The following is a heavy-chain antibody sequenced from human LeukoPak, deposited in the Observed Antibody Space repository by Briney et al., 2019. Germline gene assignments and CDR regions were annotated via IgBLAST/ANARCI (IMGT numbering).Heavy chain of an antibody. CDR1: GGFISNYY. V-gene: IGHV4-4*07. CDR2: IYASGST. Sequence: PSETLSLTCTVSGGFISNYYWSWIRQPAGKGLEWIGRIYASGSTNYNPSLQSRVTISVDRSKNQFSLKLSSVTAADTAVYYCARMSNYYDTSGYYQSLDYWGQGTLVTVSS. D-gene: IGHD3-22*01. CDR3: ARMSNYYDTSGYYQSLDY. J-gene: IGHJ4*02.